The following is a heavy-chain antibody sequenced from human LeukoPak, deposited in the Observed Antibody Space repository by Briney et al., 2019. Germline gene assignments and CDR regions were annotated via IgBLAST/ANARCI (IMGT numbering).Heavy chain of an antibody. CDR1: GGSFSGYY. CDR3: ASCTSCYTPYYFDY. Sequence: TSETLSLTCAVYGGSFSGYYWSWIRQPPGKGLEWIGEINHSGSTNYNPSLKSRVTISVDTSKNQFSLNLSSVTAADTAVYYCASCTSCYTPYYFDYWGQGTLVTVSS. J-gene: IGHJ4*02. CDR2: INHSGST. V-gene: IGHV4-34*01. D-gene: IGHD2-2*02.